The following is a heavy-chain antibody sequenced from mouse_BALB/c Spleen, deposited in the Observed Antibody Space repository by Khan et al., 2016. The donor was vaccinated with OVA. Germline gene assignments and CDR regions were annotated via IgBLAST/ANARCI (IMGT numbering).Heavy chain of an antibody. J-gene: IGHJ4*01. CDR1: GYSFTSYW. CDR2: INPNNGGT. D-gene: IGHD2-1*01. V-gene: IGHV1S81*02. Sequence: QVQLQQSGAELVKPGASVKLSCKASGYSFTSYWMHWVKLRPGQGFEWIGEINPNNGGTNYNEKFKREATLTVDTSSSTAYMQLSSLTSEDSAVYYCTIGNYPYYTMDYWGQGTSVTVSS. CDR3: TIGNYPYYTMDY.